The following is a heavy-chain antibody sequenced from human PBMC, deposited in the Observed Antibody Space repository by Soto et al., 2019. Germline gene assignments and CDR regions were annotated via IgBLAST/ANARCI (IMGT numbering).Heavy chain of an antibody. CDR3: ARDRGTHSGTYSFWFDP. D-gene: IGHD1-26*01. Sequence: SLILACPATGFIFNSYSMNLVRQAPGKGLEWVSSISSSSSYIYYADSVKGRFTISRDNAKNSLYLQVNSLRAEDTAVYYCARDRGTHSGTYSFWFDPWGQGTLVTVSS. CDR1: GFIFNSYS. CDR2: ISSSSSYI. J-gene: IGHJ5*02. V-gene: IGHV3-21*01.